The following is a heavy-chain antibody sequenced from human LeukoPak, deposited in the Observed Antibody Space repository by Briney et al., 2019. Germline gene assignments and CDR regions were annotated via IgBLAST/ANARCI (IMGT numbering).Heavy chain of an antibody. D-gene: IGHD6-13*01. V-gene: IGHV4-59*12. CDR1: GGSISSYY. CDR2: IYHSGST. J-gene: IGHJ6*03. CDR3: ARDRYSSSWNYYYYYMDV. Sequence: SETLSLTCTVSGGSISSYYWNWIRQPPGKGREWIGSIYHSGSTYYNPSLKSRVTISVDTSKNQFSLKLSSVTAADTAVYYCARDRYSSSWNYYYYYMDVWGKGTTVTISS.